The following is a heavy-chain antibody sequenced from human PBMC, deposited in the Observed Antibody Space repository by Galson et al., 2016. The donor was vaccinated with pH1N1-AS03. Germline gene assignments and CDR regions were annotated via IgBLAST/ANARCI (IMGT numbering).Heavy chain of an antibody. CDR3: AGDEGFANGINV. D-gene: IGHD3-3*01. CDR1: GFTVSSGY. CDR2: IHPGGDT. Sequence: RLSCAATGFTVSSGYHMSWVRQAPGKGLEWVSVIHPGGDTYNADSVKGRFTISRDNFEDMVYLQMNSLRPEDTAVYYRAGDEGFANGINVWGQGTTVTVSS. J-gene: IGHJ6*02. V-gene: IGHV3-66*02.